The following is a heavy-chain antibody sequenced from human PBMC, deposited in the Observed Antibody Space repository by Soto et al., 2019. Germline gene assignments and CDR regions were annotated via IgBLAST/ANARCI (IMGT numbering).Heavy chain of an antibody. Sequence: LSLTCTVSGGSISSYYWSWIRQPAGKGLEWIGRIYTSGSTNYNPSLKSRVTMSVDTSKNQFSLKLSSVTAADTAVYYCARDHKWGYSYGHDYWGQGTLVTVSS. CDR2: IYTSGST. V-gene: IGHV4-4*07. J-gene: IGHJ4*02. CDR3: ARDHKWGYSYGHDY. CDR1: GGSISSYY. D-gene: IGHD5-18*01.